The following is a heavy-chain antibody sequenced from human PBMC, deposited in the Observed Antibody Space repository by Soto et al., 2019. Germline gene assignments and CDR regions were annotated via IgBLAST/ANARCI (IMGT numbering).Heavy chain of an antibody. D-gene: IGHD3-22*01. CDR3: ARVDSSGYDYAFDI. V-gene: IGHV4-59*01. CDR2: IYYSGST. J-gene: IGHJ3*02. CDR1: GGSISIYY. Sequence: SETLSLTCTVSGGSISIYYWSLIRQPPGKGLEWIGYIYYSGSTNYNPSLKSRVTISVDTSKNQLSLKLSSVTAADTAVYYCARVDSSGYDYAFDIWGQGTMVTVSS.